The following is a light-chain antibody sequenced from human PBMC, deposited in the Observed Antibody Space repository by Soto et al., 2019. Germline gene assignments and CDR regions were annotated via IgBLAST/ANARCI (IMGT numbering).Light chain of an antibody. CDR3: QQLNNYPFT. V-gene: IGKV1-9*01. J-gene: IGKJ3*01. Sequence: DIQLTQSPSFLSASIGDRVTITCRASQGISSYLAWYQLKPGKAPKLLIYATSSLQSGVPSRFSGSAAGTEFALTISSLEPEDFASYYCQQLNNYPFTFGPGTKVDIK. CDR1: QGISSY. CDR2: ATS.